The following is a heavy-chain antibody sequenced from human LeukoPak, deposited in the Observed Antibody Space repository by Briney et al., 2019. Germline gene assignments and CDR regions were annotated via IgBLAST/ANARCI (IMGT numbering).Heavy chain of an antibody. J-gene: IGHJ4*02. Sequence: TSETLSLTPTLSVGSLSSSIYYSGWIRHPPRGGLEWSGSIYYSGSTSYNPSLKRRVTISVDTSKNHFSPKRSSVTPPHPPGYSCSRGIVGSTTYFDYWGQGTLVTVSS. V-gene: IGHV4-39*02. D-gene: IGHD1-26*01. CDR1: VGSLSSSIYY. CDR3: SRGIVGSTTYFDY. CDR2: IYYSGST.